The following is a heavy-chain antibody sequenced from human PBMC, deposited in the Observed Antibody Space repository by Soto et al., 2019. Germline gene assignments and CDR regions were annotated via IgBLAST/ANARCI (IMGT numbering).Heavy chain of an antibody. CDR1: GGSISSYY. J-gene: IGHJ5*02. CDR3: ASAYCSSTSCSRGWFDP. CDR2: IYYSGST. V-gene: IGHV4-59*08. Sequence: QVQLQESGPGLVKPSETLSLTCTVSGGSISSYYWSWIRQPPGKGLEWFGYIYYSGSTNYNPSLKSRVTISVDTSKNQFSLKLSSVTAADTAVYYCASAYCSSTSCSRGWFDPWGQGTLVTVSS. D-gene: IGHD2-2*01.